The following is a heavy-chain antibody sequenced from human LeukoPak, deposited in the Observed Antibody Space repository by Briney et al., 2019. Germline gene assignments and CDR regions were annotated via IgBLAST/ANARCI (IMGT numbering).Heavy chain of an antibody. CDR3: ARGDYDSSGGFDP. CDR2: INPNTGGT. Sequence: ASVKASCKASGYPFSAYYMHWVRQAPGQGLEWMGWINPNTGGTNYAQKFQGRVTVTRDTSINTAYMELSRLRSDDTAVYYCARGDYDSSGGFDPWGQGTLVTVSS. V-gene: IGHV1-2*02. J-gene: IGHJ5*02. CDR1: GYPFSAYY. D-gene: IGHD3-22*01.